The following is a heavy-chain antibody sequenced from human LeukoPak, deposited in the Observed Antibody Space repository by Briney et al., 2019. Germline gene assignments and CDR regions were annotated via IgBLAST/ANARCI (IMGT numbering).Heavy chain of an antibody. Sequence: SVKVSCKASGYTFTSYGISWVRQAPGQGLEWMGGIIPIFGTANYAQKFQGRVTITADESTSTTYMELSSLRSEDTAVYYCARVAYYYDSSGYYWFDYWGQGTLVTVSS. CDR3: ARVAYYYDSSGYYWFDY. V-gene: IGHV1-69*13. CDR2: IIPIFGTA. D-gene: IGHD3-22*01. CDR1: GYTFTSYG. J-gene: IGHJ4*02.